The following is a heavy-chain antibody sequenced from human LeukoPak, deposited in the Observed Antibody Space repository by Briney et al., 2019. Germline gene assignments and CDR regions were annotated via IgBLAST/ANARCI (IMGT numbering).Heavy chain of an antibody. CDR1: GGSISSSSYY. J-gene: IGHJ4*02. Sequence: PSETLSLTCTVSGGSISSSSYYWGWIRQPPGKGLEWIGSIYYSGSTYYNPSLKSRVTISVDTSKNQFSLKLSSVTAADTAVYYCARGQGAAAGTGPFGYWGQGTLVTVSS. D-gene: IGHD6-13*01. CDR2: IYYSGST. CDR3: ARGQGAAAGTGPFGY. V-gene: IGHV4-39*07.